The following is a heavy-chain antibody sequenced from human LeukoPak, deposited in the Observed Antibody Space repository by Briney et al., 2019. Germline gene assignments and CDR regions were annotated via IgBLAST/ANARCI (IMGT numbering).Heavy chain of an antibody. J-gene: IGHJ6*04. Sequence: SETLSLTCTVSGGSISSYYWSWIRQPPGKGLEWIGYIYYSGTTNYNPSLKSRVTISVDTSKNQFSLKLSSVTAADTAVYYCARHYQHWSPTDVWGKGTTVTVSS. CDR1: GGSISSYY. CDR3: ARHYQHWSPTDV. CDR2: IYYSGTT. D-gene: IGHD2-2*01. V-gene: IGHV4-59*01.